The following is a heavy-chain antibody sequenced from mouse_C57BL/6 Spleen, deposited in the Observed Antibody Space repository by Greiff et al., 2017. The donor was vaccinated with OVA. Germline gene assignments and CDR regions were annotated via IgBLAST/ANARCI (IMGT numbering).Heavy chain of an antibody. D-gene: IGHD2-4*01. Sequence: VQLKQSGPELVKPGASVKIPCKASGYTFTDYNMDWVKQSHGKSLEWIGDINPNNGGTIYNQKFKGKATLTVDKSSSTAYMELRSLTSEDTAVDYCARGDDYDDFAYWGQGTLVTVSA. J-gene: IGHJ3*01. CDR1: GYTFTDYN. CDR3: ARGDDYDDFAY. CDR2: INPNNGGT. V-gene: IGHV1-18*01.